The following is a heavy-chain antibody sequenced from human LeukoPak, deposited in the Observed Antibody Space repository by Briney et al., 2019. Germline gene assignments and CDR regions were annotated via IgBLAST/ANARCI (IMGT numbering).Heavy chain of an antibody. V-gene: IGHV1-18*01. J-gene: IGHJ4*02. Sequence: SVKVSCKASGYTFTSYDINWVRQATGQGLEWMGWISAYNGNTNYAQKLQGRVTMTTDTSTSTAYMELRSLRSDDTAVYYCARSYYYDSSGSLDYWGQGTLVTVSS. CDR1: GYTFTSYD. CDR2: ISAYNGNT. CDR3: ARSYYYDSSGSLDY. D-gene: IGHD3-22*01.